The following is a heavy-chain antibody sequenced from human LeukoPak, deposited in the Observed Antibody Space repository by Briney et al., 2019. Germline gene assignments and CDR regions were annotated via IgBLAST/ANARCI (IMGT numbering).Heavy chain of an antibody. CDR2: IYCGGST. D-gene: IGHD3-10*01. Sequence: GSLRLSCAASGFTVSSNYMSWVRQAPGKGLEGVSVIYCGGSTYYADSVKGRFTISRDNSKNTLYLQMNSLRAEDTAVYYCARAGNDAFDIWGQGTMVTVSS. CDR1: GFTVSSNY. CDR3: ARAGNDAFDI. J-gene: IGHJ3*02. V-gene: IGHV3-53*01.